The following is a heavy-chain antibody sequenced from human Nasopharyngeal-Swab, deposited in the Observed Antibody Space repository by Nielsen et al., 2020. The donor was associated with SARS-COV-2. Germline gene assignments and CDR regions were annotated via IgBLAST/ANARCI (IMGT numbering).Heavy chain of an antibody. J-gene: IGHJ4*02. V-gene: IGHV3-23*01. CDR2: ISASGDGT. CDR1: RFTFSSYA. CDR3: AKLARAGTIGLFDY. Sequence: GGSLRLSCAASRFTFSSYAMSWVRQAPGKGLEWVSTISASGDGTYYADSVKGRFTISRDNSKNTLSLQMNSLRAEDTAIYYCAKLARAGTIGLFDYWGQGTPATVSS. D-gene: IGHD1-1*01.